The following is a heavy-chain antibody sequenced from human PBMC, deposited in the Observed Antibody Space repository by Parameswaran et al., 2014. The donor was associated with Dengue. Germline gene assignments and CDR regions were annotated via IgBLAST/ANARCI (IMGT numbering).Heavy chain of an antibody. J-gene: IGHJ4*02. CDR3: ARDGSTYYDFWSGYYILDY. Sequence: WVRQAPGQGLEWMGIINPSGGSTSYAQKFQGRVTMTGDTSTSTVYMELSSLRSEDTAVYYCARDGSTYYDFWSGYYILDYWGQGTLVTVSS. V-gene: IGHV1-46*01. D-gene: IGHD3-3*01. CDR2: INPSGGST.